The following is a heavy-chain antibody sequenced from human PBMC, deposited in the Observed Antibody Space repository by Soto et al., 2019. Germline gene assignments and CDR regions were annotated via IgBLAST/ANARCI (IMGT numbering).Heavy chain of an antibody. CDR1: GGSIRGYY. J-gene: IGHJ5*02. CDR3: AMTNTTIYRWFDP. V-gene: IGHV4-59*08. Sequence: SETLSLTCTVSGGSIRGYYWTWIRQTPGKGLEWIGHIYYTGSTKYNPSLKSRVTISVETSKNQFYLKLSSVTAADTAMYYCAMTNTTIYRWFDPWGQGTQVTVSS. D-gene: IGHD1-26*01. CDR2: IYYTGST.